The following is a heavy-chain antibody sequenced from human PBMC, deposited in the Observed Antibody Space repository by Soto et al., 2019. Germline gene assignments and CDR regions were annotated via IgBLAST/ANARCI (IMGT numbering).Heavy chain of an antibody. CDR1: GFTFSSYW. J-gene: IGHJ3*02. CDR2: IKQGGSEK. V-gene: IGHV3-7*01. Sequence: HPGGSLRLSCAASGFTFSSYWMSWVRQAPGKGLEWVANIKQGGSEKYYVDSVKGRFTISRDNAKNSLYLQMNSLRAEDTAVYYCATNPRQTTRDAFYIWGQGTMVTVSS. CDR3: ATNPRQTTRDAFYI. D-gene: IGHD1-7*01.